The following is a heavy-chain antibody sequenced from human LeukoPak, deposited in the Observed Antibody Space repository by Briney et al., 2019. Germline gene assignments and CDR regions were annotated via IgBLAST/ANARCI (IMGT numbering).Heavy chain of an antibody. Sequence: ASVKVSFKASGYTFTVYYMHWVRQAPGQGLEWMGWINPNSGGTNYAQKFQGRVTMTRDTSISTAYMELSRLRSDDTAVYYCARGTTVNGRTFDYWGQGTLVTVSS. CDR3: ARGTTVNGRTFDY. CDR2: INPNSGGT. J-gene: IGHJ4*02. CDR1: GYTFTVYY. V-gene: IGHV1-2*02. D-gene: IGHD4-11*01.